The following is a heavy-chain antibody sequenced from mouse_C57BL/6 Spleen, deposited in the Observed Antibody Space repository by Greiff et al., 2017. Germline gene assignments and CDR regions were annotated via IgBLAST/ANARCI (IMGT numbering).Heavy chain of an antibody. D-gene: IGHD1-1*01. Sequence: QVQLKQSGPGLVQPSQSLSITCTVSGFSLTSYGVHWVRQSPGKGLEWLGVIWRGGSTDYNAAFMSRLSITKDNSKSQVFFKMNSLQADDTAIYYCAKNERDYYCSSPDAMDYWGQGTSDTVSS. J-gene: IGHJ4*01. CDR2: IWRGGST. V-gene: IGHV2-5*01. CDR1: GFSLTSYG. CDR3: AKNERDYYCSSPDAMDY.